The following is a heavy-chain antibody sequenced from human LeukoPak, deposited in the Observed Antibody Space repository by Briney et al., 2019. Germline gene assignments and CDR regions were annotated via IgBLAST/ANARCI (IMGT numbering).Heavy chain of an antibody. Sequence: SQTLSLTCSVSGGSMSSSSYYWDWIRQPPGKGLEWIVNIHYNGNTYYNPSLKSRVTMSLHTSKNQLSLRLTSVTPADTAVYFCARHTGGLNYFDYWGQGTLVTVSS. CDR3: ARHTGGLNYFDY. V-gene: IGHV4-39*01. J-gene: IGHJ4*02. D-gene: IGHD3-10*01. CDR1: GGSMSSSSYY. CDR2: IHYNGNT.